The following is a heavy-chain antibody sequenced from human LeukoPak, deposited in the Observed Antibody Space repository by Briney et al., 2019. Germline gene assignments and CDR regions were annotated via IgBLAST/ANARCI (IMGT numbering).Heavy chain of an antibody. CDR1: GFTFSSFS. D-gene: IGHD3-10*01. CDR2: IYYSGRT. J-gene: IGHJ4*02. V-gene: IGHV4-39*01. Sequence: GALRLSCAASGFTFSSFSMSWVRQAPGTGLEWIGSIYYSGRTYYNPSLKSRVTISVDTSKNQFSLKLSSVTAADTAVYYCARGVLLWFGELPQFDYWGQGTLVTVSS. CDR3: ARGVLLWFGELPQFDY.